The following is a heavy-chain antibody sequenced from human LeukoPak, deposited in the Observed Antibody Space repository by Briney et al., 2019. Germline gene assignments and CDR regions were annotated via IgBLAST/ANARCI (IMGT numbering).Heavy chain of an antibody. D-gene: IGHD3-22*01. CDR3: ARDTPDSVDSSGDDAFDI. Sequence: PSETLSLTCTVSGGSISSSSYYWGWIRQPPGKGLEWIGSIYYSGSTYYNPSLKSRVTISVDTSKNQFSLKLSSVTAADTAVYYCARDTPDSVDSSGDDAFDIWGQGTMVTVSS. CDR1: GGSISSSSYY. CDR2: IYYSGST. V-gene: IGHV4-39*07. J-gene: IGHJ3*02.